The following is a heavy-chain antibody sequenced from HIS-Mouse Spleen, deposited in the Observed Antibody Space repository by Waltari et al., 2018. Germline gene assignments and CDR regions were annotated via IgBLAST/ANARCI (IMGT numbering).Heavy chain of an antibody. V-gene: IGHV3-9*01. D-gene: IGHD6-6*01. CDR2: ISWNSGSL. J-gene: IGHJ3*02. Sequence: EVQLVESGGGLVQPGRSLRLSCAASGFTFDDYAMHWVRQAPGKGLEWGSGISWNSGSLGYADSVKGRFTISRDNAKNSLYLQMNSLRAEDTALYYCAKFSSSSGAFDIWGQGTMVTVSS. CDR1: GFTFDDYA. CDR3: AKFSSSSGAFDI.